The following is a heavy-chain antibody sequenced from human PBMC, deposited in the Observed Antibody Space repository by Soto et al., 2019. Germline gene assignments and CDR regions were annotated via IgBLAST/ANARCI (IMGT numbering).Heavy chain of an antibody. CDR1: GYTFTSYG. CDR3: ARGDSGSYFPFRAFDI. V-gene: IGHV1-18*01. D-gene: IGHD1-26*01. Sequence: QVQLVQSGAEVKKPGASVKVSCKASGYTFTSYGISWVRQAPGQGLEWMGWISAYNGNTNYAQKFQGRVTITADESTSTAYMELSSLRSEDTAVYYCARGDSGSYFPFRAFDIWGQGTMVTVSS. CDR2: ISAYNGNT. J-gene: IGHJ3*02.